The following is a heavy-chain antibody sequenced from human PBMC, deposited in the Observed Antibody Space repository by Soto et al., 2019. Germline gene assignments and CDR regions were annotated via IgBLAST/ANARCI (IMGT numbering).Heavy chain of an antibody. CDR2: IIPMLGVR. J-gene: IGHJ3*02. V-gene: IGHV1-69*02. Sequence: QVQLVQSGAEVKKPGSSVKVSCKDSGGTFSTYSMFWVRQAPGQGLEWMGRIIPMLGVRNYAQRFQDRVTIIAYKSTATVHMELSSLRSEDTALYYCTIGSWSGAVFDIWGQGTMVTVSS. CDR3: TIGSWSGAVFDI. CDR1: GGTFSTYS. D-gene: IGHD6-19*01.